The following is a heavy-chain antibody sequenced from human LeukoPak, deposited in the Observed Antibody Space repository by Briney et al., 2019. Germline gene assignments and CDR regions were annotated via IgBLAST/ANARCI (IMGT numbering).Heavy chain of an antibody. CDR3: ARSSYSSSSSV. J-gene: IGHJ3*01. V-gene: IGHV3-7*03. Sequence: GGSLGLSCAVSGFTFSGFWMSWSRQAPGEGLEWVASINSDGSEGYYADVVKGRFTNSRDNAKNSLYLQINSLRAEDTAVYYCARSSYSSSSSVWGQGTMVTVSS. CDR2: INSDGSEG. CDR1: GFTFSGFW. D-gene: IGHD6-6*01.